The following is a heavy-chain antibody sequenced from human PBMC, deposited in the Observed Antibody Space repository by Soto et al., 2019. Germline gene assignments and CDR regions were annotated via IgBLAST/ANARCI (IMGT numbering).Heavy chain of an antibody. V-gene: IGHV1-18*01. Sequence: ASVKVSCKASGYTFTSYGISWVRQAPGQGLEWMGWISAYNGNTNYAQKLQGRVTMTTDTSTSTAYMELRSLRSDDTAVYYCASSKDSGYYLYDAFDIWGQGTMVTVSS. CDR2: ISAYNGNT. CDR1: GYTFTSYG. J-gene: IGHJ3*02. CDR3: ASSKDSGYYLYDAFDI. D-gene: IGHD3-22*01.